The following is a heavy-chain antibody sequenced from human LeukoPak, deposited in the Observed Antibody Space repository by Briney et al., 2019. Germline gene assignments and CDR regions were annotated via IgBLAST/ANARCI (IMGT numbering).Heavy chain of an antibody. CDR1: GGSITSNSDY. D-gene: IGHD2-2*01. V-gene: IGHV4-4*07. CDR2: IYTSGST. CDR3: AREDVVVPAAINWFDP. Sequence: SESLSLTCTVSGGSITSNSDYWGWVRQPAGKGLEWIGRIYTSGSTNYNPSLKSRVTMSVDTSKNQFSLKLSSVTAADTAVYYCAREDVVVPAAINWFDPWGQGTLVTVSS. J-gene: IGHJ5*02.